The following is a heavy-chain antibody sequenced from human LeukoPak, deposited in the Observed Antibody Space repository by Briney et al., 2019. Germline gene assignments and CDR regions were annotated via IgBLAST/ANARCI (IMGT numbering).Heavy chain of an antibody. J-gene: IGHJ3*02. Sequence: PSETLSLTCAVSGYSISSGYYWGWIRQPPGKGLEWIGSIYHSGGTYYNPSLKSRVTISVDTSKNQFSLKLSSVTAADTAVYYCARASPDCSSTSCYTGGAFDIWGQGTMVTVSS. CDR2: IYHSGGT. CDR1: GYSISSGYY. CDR3: ARASPDCSSTSCYTGGAFDI. D-gene: IGHD2-2*02. V-gene: IGHV4-38-2*01.